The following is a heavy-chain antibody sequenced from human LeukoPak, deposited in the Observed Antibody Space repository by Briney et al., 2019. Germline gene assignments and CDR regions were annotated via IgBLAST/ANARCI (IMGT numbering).Heavy chain of an antibody. CDR3: ARDGGYSGSIDYGMDV. V-gene: IGHV3-53*01. CDR2: VYSGGSA. CDR1: GFTVSSNY. J-gene: IGHJ6*02. Sequence: HPGGSLRLSCAASGFTVSSNYMSWVRQAPGKGLEWVSVVYSGGSAYYADSVKGRFTISRDNSKNTLYLQMNSLRAEDTAVYYCARDGGYSGSIDYGMDVWGQGTTVIVS. D-gene: IGHD5-12*01.